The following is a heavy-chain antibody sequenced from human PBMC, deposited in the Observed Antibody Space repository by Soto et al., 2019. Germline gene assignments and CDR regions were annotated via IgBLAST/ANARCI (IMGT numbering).Heavy chain of an antibody. CDR1: GGSISSGGYY. V-gene: IGHV4-31*03. Sequence: QVQLQESGPGLVKPSQTLSLTCTVSGGSISSGGYYWSWIRQHPGKGLEWIGYIYYSGSTYYNPPLKSRVTISVDTSKNQFSLKLSSVTAADTAVYYCARVVPAARVLWFDPWGQGTLVTVSS. D-gene: IGHD2-2*01. CDR2: IYYSGST. J-gene: IGHJ5*02. CDR3: ARVVPAARVLWFDP.